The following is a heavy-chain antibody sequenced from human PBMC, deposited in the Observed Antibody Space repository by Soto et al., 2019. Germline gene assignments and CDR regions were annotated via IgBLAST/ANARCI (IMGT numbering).Heavy chain of an antibody. CDR1: GFTFSSYT. V-gene: IGHV3-21*06. J-gene: IGHJ5*02. D-gene: IGHD5-18*01. CDR2: ISSSGGYT. CDR3: ARDSGNTYAYGNSGDP. Sequence: GGSLRLSCAASGFTFSSYTMNWVRQAPRKGLEWVSSISSSGGYTYYADSVKGRFTISRNNAKDSLYLQMNSLRAEDTAVYFCARDSGNTYAYGNSGDPWGQGTLVTVSS.